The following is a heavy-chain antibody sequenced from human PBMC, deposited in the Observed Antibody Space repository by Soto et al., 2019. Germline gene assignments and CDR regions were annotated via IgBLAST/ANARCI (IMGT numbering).Heavy chain of an antibody. J-gene: IGHJ3*02. D-gene: IGHD5-18*01. CDR2: IWYDGSNK. CDR3: AKEALVDTAMDTTGVDAFDI. Sequence: QVQLVESGGGVVQPGRSLRLSCAASGFTFSIYGMHWVRKAPGKGLEWVAVIWYDGSNKYYADSVKGRFTISRDNSKNTLYMQMNSLRAEDTAVYYCAKEALVDTAMDTTGVDAFDIWGQGTMVTVSS. CDR1: GFTFSIYG. V-gene: IGHV3-33*06.